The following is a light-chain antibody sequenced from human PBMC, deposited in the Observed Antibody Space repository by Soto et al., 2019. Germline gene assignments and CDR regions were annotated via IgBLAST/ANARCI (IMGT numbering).Light chain of an antibody. CDR2: AAS. CDR3: QQTYSIPWT. V-gene: IGKV1-39*01. Sequence: DIQMTQSPSSLSASEGDRVTITCRASQSITNYLNWYQQKPGKAPKLLMYAASSLQSGVPSRFSGSGSGTDFTLTISSLQPEDFATYYCQQTYSIPWTFGQGTKVEIK. J-gene: IGKJ1*01. CDR1: QSITNY.